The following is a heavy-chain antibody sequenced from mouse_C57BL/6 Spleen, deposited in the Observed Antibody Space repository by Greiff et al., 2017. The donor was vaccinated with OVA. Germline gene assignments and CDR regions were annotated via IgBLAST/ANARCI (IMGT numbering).Heavy chain of an antibody. CDR1: GFTFSSYA. CDR2: ICSGSVYI. V-gene: IGHV5-9-1*02. CDR3: TRETGTRGDSLDY. D-gene: IGHD4-1*01. J-gene: IGHJ4*01. Sequence: EVQLVESGAGLVKPGGSLKLSCAASGFTFSSYAMSWVRQTPEKRLEWVAYICSGSVYINYADNVKGRFTISRDNARNTLYLQMRRLKSEYTAMYYCTRETGTRGDSLDYWGQGTIVTVSS.